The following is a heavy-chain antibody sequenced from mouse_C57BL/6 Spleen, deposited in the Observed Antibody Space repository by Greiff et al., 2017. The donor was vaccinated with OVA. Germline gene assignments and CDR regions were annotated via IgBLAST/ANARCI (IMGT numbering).Heavy chain of an antibody. Sequence: VHVKQSGAELVKPGASVKLSCTASGFNIKDYYMHWVKQRTEQGLEWIGRIDPEDGETKYAPKFQGKATITADTSSNTAYLQLSSLTSEDTAVYYCARLYDGSWYFDVWGTGTTVTVSS. CDR2: IDPEDGET. V-gene: IGHV14-2*01. D-gene: IGHD2-3*01. CDR1: GFNIKDYY. J-gene: IGHJ1*03. CDR3: ARLYDGSWYFDV.